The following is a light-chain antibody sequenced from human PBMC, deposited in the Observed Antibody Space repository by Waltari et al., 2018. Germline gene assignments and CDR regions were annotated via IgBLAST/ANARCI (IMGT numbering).Light chain of an antibody. CDR2: EVI. CDR1: NSDVGSHDR. Sequence: QSALTQPPSVSGSPGQSVTISCTGTNSDVGSHDRVSWFQQFPGTAPELLIYEVINRPSGVPDRFSASKSGNTASLTISGLQGEDEGDYYCISFTTTSTWVFGGGTKVTVL. J-gene: IGLJ3*02. CDR3: ISFTTTSTWV. V-gene: IGLV2-18*02.